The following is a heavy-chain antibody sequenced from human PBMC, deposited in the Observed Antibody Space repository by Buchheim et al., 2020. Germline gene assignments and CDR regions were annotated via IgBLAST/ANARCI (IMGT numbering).Heavy chain of an antibody. J-gene: IGHJ5*02. CDR1: GGSISSSSYY. D-gene: IGHD2-8*01. Sequence: QLQLQESGPGLVKPSETLSLTCTVSGGSISSSSYYWGWIRQPPGKGLEWIESIYYSGSTYYNPSLKSRVTIPLYTSKNQLSLKLSSVTAADTAVYYCARQDIVLNWFDPWGQGTL. CDR2: IYYSGST. V-gene: IGHV4-39*01. CDR3: ARQDIVLNWFDP.